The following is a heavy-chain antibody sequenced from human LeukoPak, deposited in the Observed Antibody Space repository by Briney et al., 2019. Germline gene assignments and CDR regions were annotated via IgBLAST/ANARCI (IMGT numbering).Heavy chain of an antibody. Sequence: PGGALSLSCAASGFTFRSYSMNWVRQAPGKGLEWVSSISSSSSYIYYADSVKGRFTISRDNAKNSLYLQMNSLRAEDTAVYYCARDPRSCSSISCYLDYGMDVWGQGTTVTVSS. CDR3: ARDPRSCSSISCYLDYGMDV. J-gene: IGHJ6*02. CDR1: GFTFRSYS. CDR2: ISSSSSYI. V-gene: IGHV3-21*01. D-gene: IGHD2-2*01.